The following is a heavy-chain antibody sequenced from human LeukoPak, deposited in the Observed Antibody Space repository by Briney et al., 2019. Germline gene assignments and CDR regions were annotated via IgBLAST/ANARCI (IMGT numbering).Heavy chain of an antibody. J-gene: IGHJ4*02. D-gene: IGHD4-17*01. V-gene: IGHV4-34*01. CDR2: INHSGST. Sequence: RPSETLSLTCAVYGGSLSGYYWSWIRQPPGKGLEWIGEINHSGSTNYNPSLKSRVTISVDTSKNQFSLKLSSVTAADTAVYYCARATVTPHYWGQGTLVTVSS. CDR1: GGSLSGYY. CDR3: ARATVTPHY.